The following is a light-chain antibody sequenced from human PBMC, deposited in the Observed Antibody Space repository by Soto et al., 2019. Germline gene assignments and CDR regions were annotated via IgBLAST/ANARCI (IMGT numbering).Light chain of an antibody. CDR3: LQHQSYPLT. Sequence: EIVLTQTPGTLSLSPGERATLSCRASQSVTGSHLAWYQQKPGQAPRLLIYGASSRATGIPDRFSGSGSGTDFTLTISGLEPEDFATYYCLQHQSYPLTFGGGTKVDIK. CDR2: GAS. CDR1: QSVTGSH. V-gene: IGKV3-20*01. J-gene: IGKJ4*01.